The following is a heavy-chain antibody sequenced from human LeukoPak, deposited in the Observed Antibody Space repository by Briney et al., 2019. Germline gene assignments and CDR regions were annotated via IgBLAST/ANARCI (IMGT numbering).Heavy chain of an antibody. V-gene: IGHV3-23*01. CDR2: ISGGTT. Sequence: PGGSLRLSCAASGFTISSYGMSWVRQAPGKGLEWVSSISGGTTYYADSVKGRFTISRDNSKNIVSLQMNSLRAEDTAVYYCAKSVYGSGNYWGQGAWSPSPQ. D-gene: IGHD3-10*01. CDR3: AKSVYGSGNY. CDR1: GFTISSYG. J-gene: IGHJ4*02.